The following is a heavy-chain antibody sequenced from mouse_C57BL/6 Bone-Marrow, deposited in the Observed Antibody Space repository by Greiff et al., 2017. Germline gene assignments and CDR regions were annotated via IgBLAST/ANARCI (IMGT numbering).Heavy chain of an antibody. CDR1: GYTFTSYW. Sequence: VQLQQSGAELAKPGASVKLSCKASGYTFTSYWMHWVKQRPGQGREWIGYINPSSGYTKYNQKFKDKATLTADKYSSTAYMQLSSLTYEDSAVYYCARDAYWGQGTLVTVTA. CDR3: ARDAY. CDR2: INPSSGYT. V-gene: IGHV1-7*01. J-gene: IGHJ3*01.